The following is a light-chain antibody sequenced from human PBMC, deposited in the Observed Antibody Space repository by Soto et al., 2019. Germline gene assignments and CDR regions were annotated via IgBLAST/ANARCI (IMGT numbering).Light chain of an antibody. V-gene: IGKV1-5*01. J-gene: IGKJ1*01. CDR3: QQYDNNWT. Sequence: IQMTQSPSALSASVGDSVSIACRASQSVKTWLAWYQHKPGRAPTLLISQASTLEKGVPSRFSGSGSGTEFTLTINSLQADDSATYYCQQYDNNWTFGQGTKVEI. CDR1: QSVKTW. CDR2: QAS.